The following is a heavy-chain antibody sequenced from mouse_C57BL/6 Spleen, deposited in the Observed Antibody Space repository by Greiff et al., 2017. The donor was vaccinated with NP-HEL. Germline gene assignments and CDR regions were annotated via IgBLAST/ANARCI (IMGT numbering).Heavy chain of an antibody. D-gene: IGHD1-1*01. CDR3: ARGGTTVDWYFDV. J-gene: IGHJ1*03. Sequence: QVQLKQPGAELVRPGSSVKLSCKASGYTFTSYWMHWVKQRPIQGLEWIGNIDPSDSETHYNQKFKDKATLTVDKSSSTAYMQLSSLTSEDSAVYYCARGGTTVDWYFDVWGTGTTVTVSS. CDR2: IDPSDSET. CDR1: GYTFTSYW. V-gene: IGHV1-52*01.